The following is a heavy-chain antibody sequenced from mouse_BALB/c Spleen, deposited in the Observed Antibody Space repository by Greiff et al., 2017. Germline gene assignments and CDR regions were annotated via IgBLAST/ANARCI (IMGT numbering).Heavy chain of an antibody. CDR1: GYTFTSYW. CDR3: TRSKVLYYFDY. CDR2: IYPSDSYT. D-gene: IGHD1-3*01. J-gene: IGHJ2*01. Sequence: VQLQQPGAELVRPGASVKLSCKASGYTFTSYWINWVKQRPGQGLEWIGNIYPSDSYTNYNQKFKDKATLTVDKSSSTAYMQLSSPTSEDSAVYYCTRSKVLYYFDYWGQGTTLTVAS. V-gene: IGHV1-69*02.